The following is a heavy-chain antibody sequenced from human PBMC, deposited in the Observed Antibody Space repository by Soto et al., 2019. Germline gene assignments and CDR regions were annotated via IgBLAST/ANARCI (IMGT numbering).Heavy chain of an antibody. CDR3: AREASGYSSGWYVSTFDY. J-gene: IGHJ4*02. CDR2: ISYDGSNK. Sequence: QVQLVESGGGVVQPGRSLRLSCAASGFTFSSYAMHWVSQAPGKGLEWVAVISYDGSNKYYADSVKGRFTISRDNSKNTLYLQMNILRAEDTAVYYCAREASGYSSGWYVSTFDYWGQGTLVTVSS. D-gene: IGHD6-19*01. CDR1: GFTFSSYA. V-gene: IGHV3-30-3*01.